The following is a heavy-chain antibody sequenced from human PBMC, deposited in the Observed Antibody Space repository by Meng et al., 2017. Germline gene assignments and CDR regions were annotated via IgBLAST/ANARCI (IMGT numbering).Heavy chain of an antibody. CDR3: ARGGSRYYGDYNWYFDL. CDR1: GYTFTSYG. D-gene: IGHD4-17*01. CDR2: ISAYNGNT. Sequence: GQLVQFGAEVKKTGASVKVSCKASGYTFTSYGISWVRQAPGQGLEWMGWISAYNGNTNYAQKLQGRVTMTTDTSTSTAYMELRSLRSDDTAVYYCARGGSRYYGDYNWYFDLWGRGTLVTVSS. J-gene: IGHJ2*01. V-gene: IGHV1-18*01.